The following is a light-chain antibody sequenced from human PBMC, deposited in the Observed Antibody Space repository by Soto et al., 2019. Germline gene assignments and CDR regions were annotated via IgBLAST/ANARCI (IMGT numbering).Light chain of an antibody. CDR3: QQYGGSPRIT. CDR1: QSVSSN. Sequence: EIVMTQSPATLSVSPGERATLSCRASQSVSSNLAWYQQKPGQAPRLLISGASTRATGIPARFSGSGSGTEFTLTISSLQSEDFAVYYCQQYGGSPRITFGQGTRLEI. CDR2: GAS. V-gene: IGKV3D-15*01. J-gene: IGKJ5*01.